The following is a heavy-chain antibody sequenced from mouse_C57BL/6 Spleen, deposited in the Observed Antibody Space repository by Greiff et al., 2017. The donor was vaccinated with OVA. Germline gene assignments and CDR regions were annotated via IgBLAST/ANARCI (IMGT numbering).Heavy chain of an antibody. J-gene: IGHJ1*03. D-gene: IGHD1-1*01. Sequence: QVQLQQSGAELVRPGASVTLSCKASGYTFTDYEMHRVKQTPVHGLEWIGAIDPETGGTAYNQKFKGKAILTADKSSSTAYMELRSLTSEDSAVYYCTNYYYGSSRYFDVWGTGTTVTVSS. V-gene: IGHV1-15*01. CDR3: TNYYYGSSRYFDV. CDR2: IDPETGGT. CDR1: GYTFTDYE.